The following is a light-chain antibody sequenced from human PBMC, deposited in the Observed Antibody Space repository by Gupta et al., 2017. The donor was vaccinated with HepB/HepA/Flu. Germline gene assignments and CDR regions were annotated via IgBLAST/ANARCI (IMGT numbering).Light chain of an antibody. CDR2: GPS. CDR1: QSVSSSY. V-gene: IGKV3-20*01. Sequence: EIVLTQSPGTLSLSPGERVTLSCRASQSVSSSYLAWYQQKPGQAPRLLIYGPSSRASGIPDRFSGSVSGTDFTLTSSRREAEDFAMYYWQLDSSSIVFGQGTKVEIK. CDR3: QLDSSSIV. J-gene: IGKJ2*01.